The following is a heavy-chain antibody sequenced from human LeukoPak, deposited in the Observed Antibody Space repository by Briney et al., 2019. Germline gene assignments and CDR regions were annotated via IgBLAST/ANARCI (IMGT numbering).Heavy chain of an antibody. CDR1: GYTFTGYY. Sequence: GASVKVSCKASGYTFTGYYMHWVRQAPGQGLEWMGRINPNSGGTNYAQKFQGRVTISRNTSISTAYMELSSLRSDDTAIYYCARRKFLGWFDPWGQGTLVTVSS. J-gene: IGHJ5*02. D-gene: IGHD7-27*01. CDR2: INPNSGGT. CDR3: ARRKFLGWFDP. V-gene: IGHV1-2*06.